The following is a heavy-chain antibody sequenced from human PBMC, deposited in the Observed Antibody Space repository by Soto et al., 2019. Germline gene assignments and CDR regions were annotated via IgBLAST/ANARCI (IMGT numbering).Heavy chain of an antibody. V-gene: IGHV4-31*03. J-gene: IGHJ6*01. CDR2: IYYSGST. CDR1: GGSISSGGYY. CDR3: AREITEYSSSANNYYYYGMDV. D-gene: IGHD6-6*01. Sequence: LSLTCTVSGGSISSGGYYWSWIRQHPGKGLEWIGYIYYSGSTYYNPSLKSRVTISVDTSKNQFSLKLSSVTAADTAVYYCAREITEYSSSANNYYYYGMDVWGQGTTVTVSS.